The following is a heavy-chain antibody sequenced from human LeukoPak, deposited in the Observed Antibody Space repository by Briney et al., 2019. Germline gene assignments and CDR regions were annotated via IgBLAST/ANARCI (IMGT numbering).Heavy chain of an antibody. CDR2: IYYSGST. CDR1: GGSISSYY. Sequence: SETLSLTCTVSGGSISSYYWSWIRQPPGKGLEWIGYIYYSGSTNYNPSLKSRVTISVDTSKNQFSLKLSSVTAADTAVYYCARYSAGYNWFDPWGQGTLVTVSS. V-gene: IGHV4-59*08. D-gene: IGHD5-18*01. CDR3: ARYSAGYNWFDP. J-gene: IGHJ5*02.